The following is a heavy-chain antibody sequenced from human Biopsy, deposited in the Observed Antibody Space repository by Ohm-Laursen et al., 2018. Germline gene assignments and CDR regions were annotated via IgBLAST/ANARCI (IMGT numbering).Heavy chain of an antibody. V-gene: IGHV1-69*13. CDR3: ARGEAARVNDNYRYRLDH. CDR2: IMPAFGVV. Sequence: ASVKVSCKASGGNLRSYGISWVRQAPGQGLEWMGGIMPAFGVVNYGQNFEGRVTTDADDSTTTVDLSSLTSEDTAVYYCARGEAARVNDNYRYRLDHWGQGTTVVVSS. CDR1: GGNLRSYG. J-gene: IGHJ6*02. D-gene: IGHD6-6*01.